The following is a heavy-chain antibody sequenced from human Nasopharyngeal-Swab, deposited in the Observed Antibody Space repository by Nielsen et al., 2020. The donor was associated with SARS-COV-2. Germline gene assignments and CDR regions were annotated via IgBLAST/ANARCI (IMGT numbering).Heavy chain of an antibody. CDR3: AKGPGWLVPPDF. CDR2: ISWYGGNI. D-gene: IGHD6-19*01. J-gene: IGHJ4*02. Sequence: GGSLRLSCAASGFIFENYAMHWVRQAPGKGLEWVSCISWYGGNIVYGDSVKGRFTISRDNAKKSLSLQMNSLRADDTALYYCAKGPGWLVPPDFWGQGTLVTVSS. CDR1: GFIFENYA. V-gene: IGHV3-9*01.